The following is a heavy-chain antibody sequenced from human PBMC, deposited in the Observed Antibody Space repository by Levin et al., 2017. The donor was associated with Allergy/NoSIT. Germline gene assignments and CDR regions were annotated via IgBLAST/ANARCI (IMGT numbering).Heavy chain of an antibody. J-gene: IGHJ4*02. V-gene: IGHV4-59*01. CDR1: GGSISSYY. CDR3: ERDAPNWGFDY. Sequence: SETLSLTCTVSGGSISSYYWSWIRQPPGKGLEWIGYIYYSGSTNYNPSLKSRVTISVDTSKNQFSLKLSSVTAADTAVYYCERDAPNWGFDYWGQGTLVTVSS. CDR2: IYYSGST. D-gene: IGHD7-27*01.